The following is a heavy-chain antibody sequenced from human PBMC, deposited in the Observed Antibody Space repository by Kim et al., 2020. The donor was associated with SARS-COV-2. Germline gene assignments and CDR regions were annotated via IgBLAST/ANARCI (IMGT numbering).Heavy chain of an antibody. V-gene: IGHV4-59*01. D-gene: IGHD6-13*01. J-gene: IGHJ3*02. CDR3: ARSIAAAGTVGAFDI. Sequence: PSLKSRVTRSGDTSKNQFSLRLSSVTAADTAVYYCARSIAAAGTVGAFDIWGQGTMVTVSS.